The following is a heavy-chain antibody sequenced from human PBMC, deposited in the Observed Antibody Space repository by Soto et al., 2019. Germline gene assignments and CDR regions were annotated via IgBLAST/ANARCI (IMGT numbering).Heavy chain of an antibody. Sequence: EAQLVESGGGLVQPGRSLRLSCAASGFTFDDYAMHWVRQAPGKGLEWVSGISWNSGKIAYADSVKGRFTISRDNAKNSLYLQMNSLRADDTAVYYCANLWGDGYNLGQDYNGMDVWGQGTTVIVSS. V-gene: IGHV3-9*01. J-gene: IGHJ6*02. D-gene: IGHD5-12*01. CDR2: ISWNSGKI. CDR3: ANLWGDGYNLGQDYNGMDV. CDR1: GFTFDDYA.